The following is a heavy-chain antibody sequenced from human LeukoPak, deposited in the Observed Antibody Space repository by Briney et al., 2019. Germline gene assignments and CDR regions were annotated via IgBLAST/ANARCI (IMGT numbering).Heavy chain of an antibody. J-gene: IGHJ3*02. D-gene: IGHD3-22*01. Sequence: SETLSLTCTVSDGSVSSFYWSWIRQPPGKGLEWIGYIYKSETTNYNPSLTGRVTMSLDTPKNQISMKLRSVTAADTAVYYCARMADYDRSGYDAFEIWGLGTLVTVSS. CDR3: ARMADYDRSGYDAFEI. CDR2: IYKSETT. CDR1: DGSVSSFY. V-gene: IGHV4-59*02.